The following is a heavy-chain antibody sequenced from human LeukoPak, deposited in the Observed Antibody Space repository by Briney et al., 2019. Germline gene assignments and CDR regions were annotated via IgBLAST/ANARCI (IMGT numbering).Heavy chain of an antibody. CDR3: ARLAAAGPYYFDY. V-gene: IGHV4-61*02. Sequence: SQTLSLTCTVSGGSISSGSYYWSWIRQPAGKGLEWIGRIYTSGSTNYNPSLKSRVTISVDTSKNQFSLKLSSVTAADTAVYYCARLAAAGPYYFDYWGQGTLVTVSS. CDR2: IYTSGST. CDR1: GGSISSGSYY. D-gene: IGHD6-13*01. J-gene: IGHJ4*02.